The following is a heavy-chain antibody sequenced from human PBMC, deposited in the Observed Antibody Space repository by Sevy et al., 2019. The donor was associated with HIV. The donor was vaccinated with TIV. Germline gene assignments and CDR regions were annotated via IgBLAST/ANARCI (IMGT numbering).Heavy chain of an antibody. CDR1: GFDFREYA. CDR3: VKVGMQLWSYFDF. V-gene: IGHV3-30*18. Sequence: GGSLRLSCGASGFDFREYAMHWVRQAPGKGLEWVAAVSSDGTNTYYVDSVKGRFTISIDSSQNTLFLHMNSLRVEDTGVYYCVKVGMQLWSYFDFWGQGTLVTVSS. J-gene: IGHJ4*02. CDR2: VSSDGTNT. D-gene: IGHD5-18*01.